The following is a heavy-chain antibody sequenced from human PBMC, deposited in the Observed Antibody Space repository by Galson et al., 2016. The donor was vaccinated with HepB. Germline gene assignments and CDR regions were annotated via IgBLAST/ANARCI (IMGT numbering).Heavy chain of an antibody. J-gene: IGHJ4*02. CDR1: GASISSHY. D-gene: IGHD3-16*01. CDR3: ARGERLGLDY. Sequence: SETLSLTCSVSGASISSHYWSWLRQPPGKGLEWIGYIFYTGSINHNPSLKSRVTISQDMSKNQFSLKLISVTAADTAVYYCARGERLGLDYWGQGILVTVSS. V-gene: IGHV4-59*11. CDR2: IFYTGSI.